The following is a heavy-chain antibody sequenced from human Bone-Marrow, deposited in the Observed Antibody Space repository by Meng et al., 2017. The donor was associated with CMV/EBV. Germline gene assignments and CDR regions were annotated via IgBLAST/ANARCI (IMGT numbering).Heavy chain of an antibody. D-gene: IGHD3-10*01. CDR3: ARRPPLWGKIDY. J-gene: IGHJ4*02. CDR2: IYYSGST. Sequence: SETLSLTCTVSGGSIGHHYWGWIRQPPGKGLEWIGSIYYSGSTYYNPSLKSRVTISVDTSKNQFSLKLSSVTAADTAVYYCARRPPLWGKIDYWGQGTMVTVSS. V-gene: IGHV4-39*07. CDR1: GGSIGHHY.